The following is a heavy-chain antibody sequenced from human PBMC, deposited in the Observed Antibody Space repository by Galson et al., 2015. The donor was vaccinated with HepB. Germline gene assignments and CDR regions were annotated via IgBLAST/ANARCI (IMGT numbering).Heavy chain of an antibody. D-gene: IGHD2-15*01. Sequence: TLSLTCTVSGGSISSGGYYWSWIRQHPGKGLEWIGYIYYSGSTYYNPSLKSRVTISVDTSKNQFSLKLSSVTAADTAVYYCARGTTTDCSGGSCYHDAFDIWGQGTMVTVSS. J-gene: IGHJ3*02. V-gene: IGHV4-31*03. CDR1: GGSISSGGYY. CDR2: IYYSGST. CDR3: ARGTTTDCSGGSCYHDAFDI.